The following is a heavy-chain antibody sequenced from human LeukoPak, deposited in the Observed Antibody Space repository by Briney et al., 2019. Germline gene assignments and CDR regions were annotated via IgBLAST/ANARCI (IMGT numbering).Heavy chain of an antibody. CDR1: GFTFSSFS. Sequence: PGGCLRLSCAASGFTFSSFSMNWVRQAPGKGLEWVSSISSSSSYIYYADSVKGRFTISRDNAKNSLYLQMNSLRAEDTAVYYCARVYGGNAADDYWGWGTLVTVSS. CDR2: ISSSSSYI. J-gene: IGHJ4*02. V-gene: IGHV3-21*01. CDR3: ARVYGGNAADDY. D-gene: IGHD4-23*01.